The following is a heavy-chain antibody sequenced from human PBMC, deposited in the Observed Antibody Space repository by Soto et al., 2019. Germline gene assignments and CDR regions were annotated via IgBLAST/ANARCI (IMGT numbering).Heavy chain of an antibody. CDR2: IKEDGSEK. CDR1: GFTLSTYW. J-gene: IGHJ3*02. Sequence: GGSLRLSCAASGFTLSTYWMSWVRQTPGKGMEWLATIKEDGSEKYHSASVKGRFTISRDNAKNSLFLQMNSLRAEDTAVYFCARVATGPHDAFDIWGQGTLVTVSS. CDR3: ARVATGPHDAFDI. D-gene: IGHD6-6*01. V-gene: IGHV3-7*04.